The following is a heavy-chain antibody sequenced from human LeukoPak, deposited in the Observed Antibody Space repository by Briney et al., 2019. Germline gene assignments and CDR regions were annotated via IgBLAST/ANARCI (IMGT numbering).Heavy chain of an antibody. CDR2: INHSGST. D-gene: IGHD3-22*01. Sequence: SETLSLTCAVYGGSFSGYYWSWIRQPPGKGLEWIGEINHSGSTNYNPSLKSRVTISVDTSKNQFSLKLSSVTAADTAVYYCARGLGFTMIVVTLGRGPFDPWGQGTLVTVSS. V-gene: IGHV4-34*01. CDR3: ARGLGFTMIVVTLGRGPFDP. J-gene: IGHJ5*02. CDR1: GGSFSGYY.